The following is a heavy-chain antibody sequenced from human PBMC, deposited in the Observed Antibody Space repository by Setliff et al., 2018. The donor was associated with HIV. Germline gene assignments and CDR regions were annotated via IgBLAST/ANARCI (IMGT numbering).Heavy chain of an antibody. CDR2: TSHSGKT. J-gene: IGHJ4*02. D-gene: IGHD2-2*01. Sequence: PSETLSLTCTVSGGSITRTPYYWSWIRQPPGQGLEWIGETSHSGKTNYNPSLKSRVTISVDTSKNQFSLKLTSVTAADTAVYYCVTSSSWSSRLNFWGPGMLVTVSS. CDR3: VTSSSWSSRLNF. V-gene: IGHV4-39*07. CDR1: GGSITRTPYY.